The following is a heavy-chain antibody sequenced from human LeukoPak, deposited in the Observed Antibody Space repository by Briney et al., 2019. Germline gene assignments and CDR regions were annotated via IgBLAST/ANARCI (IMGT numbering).Heavy chain of an antibody. J-gene: IGHJ1*01. V-gene: IGHV1-24*01. CDR2: FDPEDGET. Sequence: RASVKVSCKVPGYTLTELSMHWVRQAPGKGLEWMGGFDPEDGETIYAQKFQGRVTMTEDTSTDTAYMELSSLRSEDTAVYYCATWSGSYGYFQHWGQGTLVTVSS. CDR1: GYTLTELS. D-gene: IGHD1-26*01. CDR3: ATWSGSYGYFQH.